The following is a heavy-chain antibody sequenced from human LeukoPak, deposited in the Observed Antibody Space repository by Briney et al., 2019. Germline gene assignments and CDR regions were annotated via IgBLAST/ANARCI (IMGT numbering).Heavy chain of an antibody. Sequence: PGGSLRLSCAASGFTFSSYSMNWVRQAPGKGLEWVSSTSSSSSYIYYADSVKGRFTISRDNAKNSLYLQMNSLRAEDTAVYYCARAYSSSWQKSFDYWGQGTLVTVSS. CDR2: TSSSSSYI. CDR3: ARAYSSSWQKSFDY. CDR1: GFTFSSYS. J-gene: IGHJ4*02. V-gene: IGHV3-21*01. D-gene: IGHD6-13*01.